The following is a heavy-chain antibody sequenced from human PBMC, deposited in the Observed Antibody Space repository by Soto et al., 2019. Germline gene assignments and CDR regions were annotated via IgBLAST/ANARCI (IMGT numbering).Heavy chain of an antibody. D-gene: IGHD2-2*01. CDR1: GYTFTSYG. Sequence: ASVKASSKTSGYTFTSYGISWVRQAPGQGLEWMGWISAYNGNTNYAQKLQGRVTMTTDTSTSTAYMELRSLRSDDTAVYYCARSFWKPAAIPQAYDFWGQGTLLTVS. CDR2: ISAYNGNT. J-gene: IGHJ4*02. V-gene: IGHV1-18*01. CDR3: ARSFWKPAAIPQAYDF.